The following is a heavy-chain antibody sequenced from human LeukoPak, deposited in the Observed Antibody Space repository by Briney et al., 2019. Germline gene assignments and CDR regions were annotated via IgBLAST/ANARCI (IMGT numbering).Heavy chain of an antibody. CDR2: ISGSGVGT. CDR3: AKGGHSSSWPKFDP. V-gene: IGHV3-23*01. CDR1: GFTFSSYA. D-gene: IGHD6-13*01. Sequence: GGSLRLSCAASGFTFSSYAMSWVRQAPGKGLEWVSTISGSGVGTYYTDSVKGRFTISRDNSKNTLFLQMNSLRAEDTAVYYCAKGGHSSSWPKFDPWGQGTLVTVSS. J-gene: IGHJ5*02.